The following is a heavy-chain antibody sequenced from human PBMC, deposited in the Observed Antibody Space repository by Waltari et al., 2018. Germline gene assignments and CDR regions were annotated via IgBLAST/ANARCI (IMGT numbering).Heavy chain of an antibody. CDR3: ATHKLGVSQHYYHMDV. J-gene: IGHJ6*03. CDR1: GGPFGGYG. Sequence: HVQLVQSGAEVRTPGSSVKVSCKASGGPFGGYGINWVRLLPGQRLEWMGVIIPMFGIPDHSQKFQGRLTITADESTSTAYMELSRLTSEDTALYYCATHKLGVSQHYYHMDVWGKGTAVTISS. D-gene: IGHD7-27*01. CDR2: IIPMFGIP. V-gene: IGHV1-69*12.